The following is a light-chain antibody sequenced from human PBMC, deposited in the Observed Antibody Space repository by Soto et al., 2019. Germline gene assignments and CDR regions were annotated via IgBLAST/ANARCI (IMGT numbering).Light chain of an antibody. CDR2: GAS. Sequence: EIVLTQSPGTLSLSPGERATLSCRASQSVSSSYLAWYQQKPGQAPRLLIYGASSRATGIPDRFSGSGSGTDFTLTISRLEPEDFAVYYCQQYGSSPPDTFGPGT. CDR3: QQYGSSPPDT. CDR1: QSVSSSY. J-gene: IGKJ3*01. V-gene: IGKV3-20*01.